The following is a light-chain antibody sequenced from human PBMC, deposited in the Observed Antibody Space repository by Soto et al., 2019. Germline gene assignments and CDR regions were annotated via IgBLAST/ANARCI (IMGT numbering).Light chain of an antibody. Sequence: QSVLTQPASVSGSPGQSIAISRTGTSSDVGSYNYVSWYQQHPGNAPKLMIYDVSNRPSGVSDRFSGSKSGNTASQTISGLQAEDEADYFCNSYTSSSTYVFGTGTKVTVL. CDR1: SSDVGSYNY. CDR2: DVS. J-gene: IGLJ1*01. V-gene: IGLV2-14*03. CDR3: NSYTSSSTYV.